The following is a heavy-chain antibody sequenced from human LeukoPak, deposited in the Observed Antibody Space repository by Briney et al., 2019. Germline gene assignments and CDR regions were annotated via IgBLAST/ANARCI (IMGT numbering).Heavy chain of an antibody. CDR3: AKDFRRADYYDSSGYYRMIDY. Sequence: GRSLRLSCAVSGFTFRNYGMHWVRQAPGKGLEWVAVISYDESDKYYGDSVKGRFTIYKDNSKNTLFLQMNSLRAEDTAVYFCAKDFRRADYYDSSGYYRMIDYWGQGTLVTVSS. CDR1: GFTFRNYG. J-gene: IGHJ4*02. D-gene: IGHD3-22*01. CDR2: ISYDESDK. V-gene: IGHV3-30*18.